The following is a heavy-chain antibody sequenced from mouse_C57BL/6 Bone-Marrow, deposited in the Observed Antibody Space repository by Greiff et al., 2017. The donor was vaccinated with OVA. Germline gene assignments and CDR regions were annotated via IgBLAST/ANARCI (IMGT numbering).Heavy chain of an antibody. D-gene: IGHD2-3*01. Sequence: QVQLQQSGAELVRPGASVTLSCKASGYTFTDYEMHWVKQTPVHGLEWIGAIDPETGGTAYNQKFKGKAILTADKSSSTAYMELRSLTSEDSAVYYCTRWLLFYFDDWGQGTTLTVSS. CDR1: GYTFTDYE. V-gene: IGHV1-15*01. CDR3: TRWLLFYFDD. J-gene: IGHJ2*01. CDR2: IDPETGGT.